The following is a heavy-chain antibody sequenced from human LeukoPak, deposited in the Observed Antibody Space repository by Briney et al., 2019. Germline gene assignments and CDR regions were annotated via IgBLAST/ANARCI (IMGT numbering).Heavy chain of an antibody. CDR1: GGSFSGYY. V-gene: IGHV4-34*01. CDR3: ARARGAYGDYRTFGY. D-gene: IGHD4-17*01. J-gene: IGHJ4*02. Sequence: SETLSLTCAVYGGSFSGYYWSWIRQPPGKGLEWIGEINHSGSTNYNPSLKSRVTISVDTSKNQFSLKLSSVTAADTAVYYCARARGAYGDYRTFGYWGQGTLVTVSS. CDR2: INHSGST.